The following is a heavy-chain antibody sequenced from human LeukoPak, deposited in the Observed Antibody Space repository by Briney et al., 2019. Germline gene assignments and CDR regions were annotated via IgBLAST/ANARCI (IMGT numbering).Heavy chain of an antibody. J-gene: IGHJ6*04. CDR2: VNSDGSST. CDR3: ARDNVGLRPYQDV. D-gene: IGHD4-17*01. V-gene: IGHV3-74*01. CDR1: GFTFSSYW. Sequence: PGGSLRLSCAASGFTFSSYWMHWVRQAPGKGLVWVSRVNSDGSSTSYADSVKGRFTISRDNAKNTLYLQMNSLRAEDTAVYYCARDNVGLRPYQDVWGKGTTVTVSS.